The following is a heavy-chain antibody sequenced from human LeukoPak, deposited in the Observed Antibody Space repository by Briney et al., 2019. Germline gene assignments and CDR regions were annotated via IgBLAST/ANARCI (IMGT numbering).Heavy chain of an antibody. CDR3: ARAQWGFTYYYDSSGYPPTD. D-gene: IGHD3-22*01. CDR2: IYHSGST. Sequence: SETLSLTCTASGGSISSGYYWGWIRQPPGKGLEWIGSIYHSGSTYYNPSLKSRVTISVDTSKNQFSLKLSSVTAADTAVYYCARAQWGFTYYYDSSGYPPTDWGQGTLVTVSS. J-gene: IGHJ4*02. V-gene: IGHV4-38-2*02. CDR1: GGSISSGYY.